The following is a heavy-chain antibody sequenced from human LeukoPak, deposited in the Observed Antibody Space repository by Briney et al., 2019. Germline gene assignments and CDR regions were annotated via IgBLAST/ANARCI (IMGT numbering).Heavy chain of an antibody. J-gene: IGHJ4*02. D-gene: IGHD1-26*01. CDR3: ARGHTPYSGSYYAGGRDY. CDR1: GYTFTSYD. Sequence: ASVKVSCKASGYTFTSYDINWVRHATGQGLEWMGWMNPNSGNTGYAQKFQGRVTMTRNTPISTAYMELSSLRSEDTAVYYCARGHTPYSGSYYAGGRDYWGQGTLVTVSS. V-gene: IGHV1-8*01. CDR2: MNPNSGNT.